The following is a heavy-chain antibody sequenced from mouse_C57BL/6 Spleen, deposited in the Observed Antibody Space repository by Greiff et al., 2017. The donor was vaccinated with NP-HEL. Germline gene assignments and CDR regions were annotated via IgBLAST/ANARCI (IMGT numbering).Heavy chain of an antibody. V-gene: IGHV1-12*01. J-gene: IGHJ4*01. CDR3: ARWWNLCNGRSAYAMDY. CDR1: GYTFTSYN. CDR2: IYPGSGDT. D-gene: IGHD1-1*01. Sequence: QVQLKQSGAELVRPGASVKMSCKASGYTFTSYNMTWVKQTPRQGLEWIGAIYPGSGDTSYNQKFKSKATLTVDTSSSTAYMQLSSLTSEYSAVFFCARWWNLCNGRSAYAMDYWGQGTSVTVSS.